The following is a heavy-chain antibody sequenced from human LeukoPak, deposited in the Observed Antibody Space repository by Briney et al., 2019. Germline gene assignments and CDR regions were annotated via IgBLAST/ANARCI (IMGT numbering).Heavy chain of an antibody. CDR2: INPSGGST. CDR1: GYTFTSYY. J-gene: IGHJ5*02. D-gene: IGHD6-19*01. Sequence: ASVKVSCKASGYTFTSYYMHWVRQAPGQGLEWMGIINPSGGSTSYAQKFQGRVTMTWDTSTSTVYMELSSLRSEDTAVYYCASQSSGWPREDWFDPWGQGTLVTVSS. CDR3: ASQSSGWPREDWFDP. V-gene: IGHV1-46*01.